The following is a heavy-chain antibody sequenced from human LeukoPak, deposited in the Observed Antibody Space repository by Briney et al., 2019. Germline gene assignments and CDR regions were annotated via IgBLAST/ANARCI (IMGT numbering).Heavy chain of an antibody. V-gene: IGHV4-38-2*01. D-gene: IGHD1-26*01. J-gene: IGHJ3*02. Sequence: SETLSLTCAVSGYSISSGYYWGWIRQPPGKGLEWIGSIYHSGSTYYNPSLKSRVTISADTSKNQFSLKLSSVTGADTAVYYCASKRLASDAFDIWGQGTMVTVSS. CDR2: IYHSGST. CDR1: GYSISSGYY. CDR3: ASKRLASDAFDI.